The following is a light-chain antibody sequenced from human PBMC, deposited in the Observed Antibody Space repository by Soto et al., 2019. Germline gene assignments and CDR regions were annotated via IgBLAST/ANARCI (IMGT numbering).Light chain of an antibody. CDR2: DAY. Sequence: DIQMTQSPSTLSASVGDRVTITCRASQSISSWLAWYQQKPGKAPKLLIYDAYSLESGVTSRFSGSGYGTEFTLSSRSLQPDDFATYYCQQYNSYSAWTFGQGTKVEIK. J-gene: IGKJ1*01. V-gene: IGKV1-5*01. CDR1: QSISSW. CDR3: QQYNSYSAWT.